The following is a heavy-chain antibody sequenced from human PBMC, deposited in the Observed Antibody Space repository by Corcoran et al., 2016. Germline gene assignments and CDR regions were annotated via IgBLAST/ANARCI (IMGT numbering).Heavy chain of an antibody. CDR2: IYYSGST. V-gene: IGHV4-39*01. J-gene: IGHJ5*01. Sequence: QLQLQESGPGLVKPSETLSLTCTVSGGSISSSSYYWGWIRQPPGKGLEWIGGIYYSGSTYYNPSLKSRVTISVDTSKNQFSLKLSSVTAADTAVYYCARHEYDSSGFGSWGQGTLVTVSS. CDR3: ARHEYDSSGFGS. D-gene: IGHD3-22*01. CDR1: GGSISSSSYY.